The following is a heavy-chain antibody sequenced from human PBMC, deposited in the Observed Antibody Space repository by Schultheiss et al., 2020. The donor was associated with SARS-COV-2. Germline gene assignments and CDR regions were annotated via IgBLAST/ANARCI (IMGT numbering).Heavy chain of an antibody. V-gene: IGHV3-23*01. CDR1: GFTFSSYA. Sequence: GESLKISCAASGFTFSSYAMSWVRQAPGKGLEWVSAISGSGGSTYYADSVKGRFTISRHNSKNTLYLQMNSLRAEDTAVYYCARDRRRRSFSSSWFYFDYWGQGTLVTVSS. CDR3: ARDRRRRSFSSSWFYFDY. D-gene: IGHD6-13*01. J-gene: IGHJ4*02. CDR2: ISGSGGST.